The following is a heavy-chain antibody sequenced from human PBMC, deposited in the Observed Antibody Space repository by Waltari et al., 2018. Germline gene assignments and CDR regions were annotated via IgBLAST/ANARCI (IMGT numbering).Heavy chain of an antibody. CDR1: GFTFDDYG. CDR2: INWNGGST. D-gene: IGHD3-10*02. V-gene: IGHV3-20*01. J-gene: IGHJ6*02. CDR3: ARSVREDGMDV. Sequence: EVQLVESGGGVVRPGGSLRLSCAASGFTFDDYGMTWGRQAPGKGLEWVYGINWNGGSTGYADSVKGRFTISRDNAKNSLYLQMNSLRAEDTALYHCARSVREDGMDVWGQGTTVTVSS.